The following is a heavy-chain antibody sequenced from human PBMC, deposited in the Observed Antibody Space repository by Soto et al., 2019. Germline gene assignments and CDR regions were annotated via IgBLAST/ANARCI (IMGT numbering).Heavy chain of an antibody. D-gene: IGHD3-22*01. V-gene: IGHV4-38-2*02. Sequence: SETLSLTCSVSGYLISSGYYWGWVRQTPGKGLEWLGSIDYSGKTYENPSLKSRVSASVDLSQNQFSLNLRSVTAADTAVYFCPTALRSGYDSYYFDHWGQGTLVTVSS. CDR1: GYLISSGYY. J-gene: IGHJ4*02. CDR3: PTALRSGYDSYYFDH. CDR2: IDYSGKT.